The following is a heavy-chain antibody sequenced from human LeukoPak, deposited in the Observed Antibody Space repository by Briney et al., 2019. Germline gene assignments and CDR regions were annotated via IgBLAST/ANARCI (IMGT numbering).Heavy chain of an antibody. CDR2: IYTTGST. CDR3: ARQPITMVRGYYYDYMDV. CDR1: GGSFSGYY. Sequence: SETLSLTCAVYGGSFSGYYWSWIRQPPGKGLEWIGRIYTTGSTNYNPTLKSRVTMSVDTSKNQFSLKLSSVTAADTAVYYCARQPITMVRGYYYDYMDVWGKGTTVTVSS. J-gene: IGHJ6*03. D-gene: IGHD3-10*01. V-gene: IGHV4-59*10.